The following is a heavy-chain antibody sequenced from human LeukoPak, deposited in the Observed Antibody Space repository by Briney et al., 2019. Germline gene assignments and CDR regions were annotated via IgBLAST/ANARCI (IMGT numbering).Heavy chain of an antibody. CDR3: ARQLGGSGSY. V-gene: IGHV3-30*03. CDR1: GFTFSNYG. CDR2: ISHEASAQ. D-gene: IGHD3-10*01. J-gene: IGHJ4*02. Sequence: PGGSLRLSCAASGFTFSNYGMHWVRQAPGKGLEWVAVISHEASAQYYTDTVEGRFTISRDNSKNTLYLQMNSLRVEDTAVYYCARQLGGSGSYWGQGTLVTVSS.